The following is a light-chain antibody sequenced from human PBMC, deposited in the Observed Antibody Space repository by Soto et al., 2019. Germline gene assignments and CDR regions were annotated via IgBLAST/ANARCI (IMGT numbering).Light chain of an antibody. CDR3: QQNYRPPDP. J-gene: IGKJ5*01. Sequence: DIQMTQSPSSLSASVGDRVTITCRTSQSISRSLNWYQQKPGKAPKLLIYVASTLQSGVPSRFSGSGSGTDSPPPISILQPEFFPPYYCQQNYRPPDPSGQGTRLEIK. V-gene: IGKV1-39*01. CDR2: VAS. CDR1: QSISRS.